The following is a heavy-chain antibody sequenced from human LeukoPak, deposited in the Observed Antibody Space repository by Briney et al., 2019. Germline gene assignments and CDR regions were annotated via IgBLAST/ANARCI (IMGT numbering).Heavy chain of an antibody. J-gene: IGHJ4*02. CDR2: IWYDGSNK. V-gene: IGHV3-33*01. CDR3: ARDSSGWPFDY. CDR1: GFTFSSYG. Sequence: GGSLRLSCAASGFTFSSYGMHWVRQAPGKGLEWVAVIWYDGSNKYYADSVKGRFTISSDNSKNTLYLQMSSLRAEDTAVYYCARDSSGWPFDYWGQGTLVTVSS. D-gene: IGHD6-19*01.